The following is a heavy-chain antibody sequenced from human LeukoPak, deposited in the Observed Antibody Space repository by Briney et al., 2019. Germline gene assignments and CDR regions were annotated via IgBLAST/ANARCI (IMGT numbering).Heavy chain of an antibody. CDR1: GVSISSSSYY. Sequence: NPSETLSLTCTVSGVSISSSSYYWSWIRQPPGTGLEWIGYVYYSGSTNYNPSLKSRVTISVDTSKNQFSLKLRSVTAADTAVYFCARVWYGSGTYYFDYWGQGTLVTVSS. J-gene: IGHJ4*02. CDR2: VYYSGST. CDR3: ARVWYGSGTYYFDY. D-gene: IGHD3-10*01. V-gene: IGHV4-61*01.